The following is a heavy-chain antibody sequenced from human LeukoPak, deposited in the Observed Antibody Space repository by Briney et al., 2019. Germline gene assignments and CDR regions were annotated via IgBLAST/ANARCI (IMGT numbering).Heavy chain of an antibody. D-gene: IGHD2-21*02. CDR3: ARGPSVTAMDY. Sequence: PGGSLRLSCAASGFTFSTNFMGWVRQTPGKGLEWVANINHDGTEGYYVDSVKGRFTISRDNAKNSLYLQMNSLRAEDTAVYYCARGPSVTAMDYWGQGTLVTVSS. CDR2: INHDGTEG. CDR1: GFTFSTNF. J-gene: IGHJ4*02. V-gene: IGHV3-7*04.